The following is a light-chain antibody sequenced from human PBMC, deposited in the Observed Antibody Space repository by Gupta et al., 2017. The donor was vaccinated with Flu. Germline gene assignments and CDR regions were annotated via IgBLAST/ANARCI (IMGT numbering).Light chain of an antibody. CDR1: SSIGAVYH. V-gene: IGLV1-40*01. Sequence: SSIGAVYHVPWYHQLPGNAPKLLIYGTTDRPSWVPDRFSGSKSGTSASLAITGLQAEDESDYYCPAYYSRLKVQVFGGGTKLTVL. CDR3: PAYYSRLKVQV. CDR2: GTT. J-gene: IGLJ2*01.